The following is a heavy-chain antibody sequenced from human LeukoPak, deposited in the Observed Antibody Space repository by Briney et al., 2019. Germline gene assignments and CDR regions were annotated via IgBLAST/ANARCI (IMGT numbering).Heavy chain of an antibody. CDR1: GFTVSSNY. CDR3: AKESSSLYYFDY. D-gene: IGHD2-2*01. J-gene: IGHJ4*02. CDR2: ISGSDGST. V-gene: IGHV3-23*01. Sequence: GGSLRLSCAASGFTVSSNYMSWVRQAPGKGLEWVSAISGSDGSTYYADSVKGRFTISRDISRNTLYLQMNSLRAEDTALYYCAKESSSLYYFDYWGQGTLVTVSS.